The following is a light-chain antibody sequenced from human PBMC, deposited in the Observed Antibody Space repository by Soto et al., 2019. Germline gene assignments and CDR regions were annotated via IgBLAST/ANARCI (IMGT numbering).Light chain of an antibody. V-gene: IGLV1-40*01. CDR1: SSNIGAGSD. CDR2: ANN. Sequence: QSVLTQPPSVSGAPGQRVTIACTGSSSNIGAGSDVHWYQQLPGTAPKLVIYANNNRPSGVPDRFSGSKSGTSASLAITGLQAEDETDYYCQSYDSSLRGWVFGGGTKLTVL. J-gene: IGLJ3*02. CDR3: QSYDSSLRGWV.